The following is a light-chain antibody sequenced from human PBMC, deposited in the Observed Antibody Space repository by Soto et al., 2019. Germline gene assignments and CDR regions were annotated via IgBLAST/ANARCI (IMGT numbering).Light chain of an antibody. CDR1: QSISNL. Sequence: DIQMTQSPSTLSASVGDSVTITCRASQSISNLLAWYQQKPGKAPYLLIYNSSSLQSGVPSRFSGSASGTEFSLTISSLQPDDFASYYCHQYYSYPWMFGQGTKVEIK. J-gene: IGKJ1*01. CDR2: NSS. V-gene: IGKV1-5*03. CDR3: HQYYSYPWM.